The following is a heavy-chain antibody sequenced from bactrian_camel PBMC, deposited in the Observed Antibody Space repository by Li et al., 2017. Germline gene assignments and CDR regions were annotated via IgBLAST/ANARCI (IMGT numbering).Heavy chain of an antibody. CDR2: IKSAGGST. CDR1: GFTFSNYA. V-gene: IGHV3S35*01. D-gene: IGHD6*01. J-gene: IGHJ6*01. CDR3: TTQILDGRWYWPFGY. Sequence: VQLVESGGGLVQPGRSLKLSCAVSGFTFSNYAMAWVRQAPGKGLEWVSIIKSAGGSTCYADSLKGRFTISRDNAKNTVYLQMNSLKSEDTALYYCTTQILDGRWYWPFGYWGQGTQVTVS.